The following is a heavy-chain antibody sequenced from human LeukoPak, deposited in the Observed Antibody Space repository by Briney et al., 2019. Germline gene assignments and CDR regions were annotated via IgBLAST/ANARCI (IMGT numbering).Heavy chain of an antibody. V-gene: IGHV3-23*01. CDR1: GFTFSSYA. J-gene: IGHJ4*02. Sequence: PGGSLRLSCAASGFTFSSYAMSWVRQAPGKGLEWVSVISGSGGSTYYADSVKGRFTISRANSKNTLYLQMNSLRAEDTAVYYCARDYGDYSRSFDYWGQGTLVTVSS. CDR2: ISGSGGST. CDR3: ARDYGDYSRSFDY. D-gene: IGHD4-17*01.